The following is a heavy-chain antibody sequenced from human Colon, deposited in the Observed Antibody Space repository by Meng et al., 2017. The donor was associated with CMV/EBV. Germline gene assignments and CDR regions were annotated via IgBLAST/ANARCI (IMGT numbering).Heavy chain of an antibody. CDR3: GKGGDFYGSGSDYDLRSDDYDMDV. CDR2: ITSSSGTI. J-gene: IGHJ6*01. Sequence: GESLKISCAASGFTFSSYSMNWVRQAPGKGLEWVSSITSSSGTIYYADSVKGRFTIFRDNAKNSLHLQMNSLRVEDTAVYYCGKGGDFYGSGSDYDLRSDDYDMDVWGQGTTVTVSS. CDR1: GFTFSSYS. D-gene: IGHD3-10*01. V-gene: IGHV3-48*04.